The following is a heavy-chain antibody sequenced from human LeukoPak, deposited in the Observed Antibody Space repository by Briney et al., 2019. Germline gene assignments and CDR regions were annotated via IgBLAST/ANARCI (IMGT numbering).Heavy chain of an antibody. CDR2: IYHSGST. Sequence: PSETLSLTCTVSGGSISSYYWGWIRQPPGKGLEWIGSIYHSGSTYYNPSLKSRVTISVDTSKNQFSLKLSSVTAADTAVYYCARVGLLQTPDPWGQGTLVTVSS. J-gene: IGHJ5*02. D-gene: IGHD2-15*01. CDR3: ARVGLLQTPDP. V-gene: IGHV4-38-2*02. CDR1: GGSISSYY.